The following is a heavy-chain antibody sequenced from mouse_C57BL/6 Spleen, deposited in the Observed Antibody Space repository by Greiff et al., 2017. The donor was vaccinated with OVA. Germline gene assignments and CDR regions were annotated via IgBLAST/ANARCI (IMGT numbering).Heavy chain of an antibody. J-gene: IGHJ4*01. CDR3: ARRWDFYAMDY. CDR2: INPGSGGT. V-gene: IGHV1-54*01. Sequence: QVQLQQSGAELVRPGTSVKVSCKASGYAFTNYLIDWVKQRPGQGLEWIGVINPGSGGTNYNEKFKGKATLTADKSSSTAYMQLSSLTSEDSAVYFCARRWDFYAMDYWGQGTSVTVSS. D-gene: IGHD4-1*01. CDR1: GYAFTNYL.